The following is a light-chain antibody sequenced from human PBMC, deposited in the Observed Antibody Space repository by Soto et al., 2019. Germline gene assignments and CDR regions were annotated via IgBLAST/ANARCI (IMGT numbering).Light chain of an antibody. V-gene: IGLV2-14*01. CDR2: EVS. Sequence: QSVLTQPASVSGSPGQSITISCTGTSSDIGDYNYVSWYQQHPGKAPKLMIFEVSNRPSGVSHRFSGSKSGNTASLAISGLQAEDEADYYCSSYTNSNTLLFGGGTKLTVL. CDR3: SSYTNSNTLL. J-gene: IGLJ2*01. CDR1: SSDIGDYNY.